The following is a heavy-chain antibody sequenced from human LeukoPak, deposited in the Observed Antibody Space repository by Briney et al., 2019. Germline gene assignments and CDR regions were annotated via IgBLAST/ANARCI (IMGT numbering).Heavy chain of an antibody. J-gene: IGHJ4*02. V-gene: IGHV3-15*01. D-gene: IGHD3-22*01. CDR1: GFTFSNAW. Sequence: GGSLRLSCAASGFTFSNAWMSWVRQAPEKGLEWVGRIKSKSDGGTTDYAAPVKGRFTISRDDSKNMLYLQMNSLKTEDTAVYYCTTTVDTTYYYDSSGYYSPFRNWGQGTLVTVSS. CDR2: IKSKSDGGTT. CDR3: TTTVDTTYYYDSSGYYSPFRN.